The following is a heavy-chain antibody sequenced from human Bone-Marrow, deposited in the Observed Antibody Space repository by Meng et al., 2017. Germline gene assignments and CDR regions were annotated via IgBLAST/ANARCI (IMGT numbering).Heavy chain of an antibody. V-gene: IGHV1-69*02. CDR3: ASNQEPTYYDAPAVEYNCDY. J-gene: IGHJ4*02. D-gene: IGHD3-3*01. CDR1: GGTFSSYT. CDR2: IIPIRGIA. Sequence: SVKVSCNASGGTFSSYTISWVRQAPGQGLEWMGRIIPIRGIANYAQKFQGRVTITADKSTSTAYMELSSLRSEDTAVYYCASNQEPTYYDAPAVEYNCDYWGQGTLVTVSS.